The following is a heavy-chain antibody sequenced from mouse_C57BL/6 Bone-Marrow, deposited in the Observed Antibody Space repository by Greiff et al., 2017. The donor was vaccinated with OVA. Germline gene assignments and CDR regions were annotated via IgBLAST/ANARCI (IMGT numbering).Heavy chain of an antibody. CDR3: TTGYYGSSPDGYFDV. J-gene: IGHJ1*03. V-gene: IGHV14-4*01. D-gene: IGHD1-1*01. CDR2: IDPENGDT. Sequence: VQLQQSGAELVRPGASVKLSCTASGFNIKDDYMHWVKQRPEQGLEWIGWIDPENGDTEYASKFQGKATITADTSSNTAYLQLSSLTSEDTAVYYGTTGYYGSSPDGYFDVWGTGTTVTVSS. CDR1: GFNIKDDY.